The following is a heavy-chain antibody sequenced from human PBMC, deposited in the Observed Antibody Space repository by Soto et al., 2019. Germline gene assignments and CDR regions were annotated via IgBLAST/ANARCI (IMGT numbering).Heavy chain of an antibody. CDR3: ARDPGQDEAMDY. CDR1: GFTFRKFG. CDR2: IWHDGKNK. Sequence: QVPVVESGGGVVQPGRSLRLSCAASGFTFRKFGMHWVRQAPGKGLEWVAVIWHDGKNKYYADSAKGRFTISRDNSKNTLYLQMDSLRAEDTAVYYCARDPGQDEAMDYWGQGTLVTVSS. V-gene: IGHV3-33*01. J-gene: IGHJ4*02.